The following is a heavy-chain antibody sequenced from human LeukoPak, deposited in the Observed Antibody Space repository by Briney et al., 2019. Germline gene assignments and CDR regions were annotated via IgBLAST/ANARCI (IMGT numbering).Heavy chain of an antibody. Sequence: SETLSLTCAVSGGSISSGGYSWSWIRQPPGKGLEWIGYIYHSGSTYYNPSLKSRVTISVDRPKNQFSLKLSSVTAADTAVYYCASSYCGGDCYSLYYFDYWGQGTLVTVSS. CDR3: ASSYCGGDCYSLYYFDY. CDR1: GGSISSGGYS. CDR2: IYHSGST. V-gene: IGHV4-30-2*01. J-gene: IGHJ4*02. D-gene: IGHD2-21*02.